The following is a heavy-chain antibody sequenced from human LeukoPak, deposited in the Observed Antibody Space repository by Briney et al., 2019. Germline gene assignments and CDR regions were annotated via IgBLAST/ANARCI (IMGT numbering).Heavy chain of an antibody. J-gene: IGHJ1*01. CDR3: ARYDYYDSSGYKIAEYFQH. D-gene: IGHD3-22*01. Sequence: GGTLRLSCAASGFTFSNYAMHWVRQAPGKGLEWVAFISFDGSDKYYADSVKGRFTISRDNSKNTLYLQMNSLRGEDTAVYYCARYDYYDSSGYKIAEYFQHWGQGTLVTVSS. V-gene: IGHV3-30-3*01. CDR2: ISFDGSDK. CDR1: GFTFSNYA.